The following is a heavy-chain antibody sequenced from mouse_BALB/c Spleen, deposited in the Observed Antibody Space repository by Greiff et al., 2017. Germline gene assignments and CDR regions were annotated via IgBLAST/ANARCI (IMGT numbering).Heavy chain of an antibody. D-gene: IGHD2-4*01. CDR2: ISTYYGDA. CDR1: GYTFTDYA. J-gene: IGHJ3*01. V-gene: IGHV1S137*01. CDR3: ARPHYDTRGFAY. Sequence: VQLQQSGAELVRPGVSVKISCKGSGYTFTDYAMHWVKQSHAKSLEWIGVISTYYGDASYNQKFKGKATMTVDKSSSTAYMELARLTSEDSAIYYCARPHYDTRGFAYWGQGTLVTVSA.